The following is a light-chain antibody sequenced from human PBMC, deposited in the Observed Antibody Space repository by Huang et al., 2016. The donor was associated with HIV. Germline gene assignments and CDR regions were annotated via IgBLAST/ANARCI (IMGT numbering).Light chain of an antibody. CDR1: HAIGND. CDR2: HAS. V-gene: IGKV1-6*01. CDR3: LQNYNYPLT. J-gene: IGKJ4*01. Sequence: AIQVTQSPSSLSASVGDRVNMTCPSSHAIGNDIGGYQQKQGKAPTRLMHHASTLQSGTPSRFSGSGSGTDFTLHISSLQPEDFATYYCLQNYNYPLTFGGGTKVEIK.